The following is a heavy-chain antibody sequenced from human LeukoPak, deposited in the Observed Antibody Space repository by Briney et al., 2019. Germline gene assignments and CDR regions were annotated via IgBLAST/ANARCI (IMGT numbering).Heavy chain of an antibody. Sequence: GASVKVSCKASGYTFTSYDINWVRQATGQGLEWMGWMNPNSGNTGYAQKFQGRVTMTRNTSISTAYMELSSLRSEDTAVYYCASIGCDILTGYHNWFDPWGQGTLVTVSS. V-gene: IGHV1-8*01. J-gene: IGHJ5*02. CDR1: GYTFTSYD. D-gene: IGHD3-9*01. CDR3: ASIGCDILTGYHNWFDP. CDR2: MNPNSGNT.